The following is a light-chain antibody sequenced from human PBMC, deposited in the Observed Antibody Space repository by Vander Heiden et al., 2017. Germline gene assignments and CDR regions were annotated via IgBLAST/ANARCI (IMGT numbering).Light chain of an antibody. CDR1: SSNIGSNT. CDR2: SNN. CDR3: AAWDDSWKGVV. J-gene: IGLJ2*01. Sequence: QSVLPRPPSAYERRGRRVTISRCGTSSNIGSNTVNGYRQRPGTAPKLLMYSNNRRRAGSRDRDSGSKCGNSASLAISGLQSEDEADYYCAAWDDSWKGVVFGVGTKLTVL. V-gene: IGLV1-44*01.